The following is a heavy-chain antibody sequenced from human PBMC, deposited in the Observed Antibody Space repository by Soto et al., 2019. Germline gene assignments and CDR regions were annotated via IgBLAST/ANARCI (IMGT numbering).Heavy chain of an antibody. CDR1: GYTFTSYH. CDR2: ISAYNIKT. V-gene: IGHV1-18*01. CDR3: ARDAPPTDY. Sequence: QVQLAQSGAEVKKPGASVKVSCKTSGYTFTSYHISWVRQAPGQGLEWMGWISAYNIKTNYAQKFQGRVTMTTDTLTSTAYMELRSLRSDDTAVYYCARDAPPTDYWGQGTLVTVSS. J-gene: IGHJ4*02.